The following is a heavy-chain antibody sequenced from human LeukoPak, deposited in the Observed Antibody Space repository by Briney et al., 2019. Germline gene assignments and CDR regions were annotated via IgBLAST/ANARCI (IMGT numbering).Heavy chain of an antibody. CDR1: GFTFSSYG. D-gene: IGHD5-18*01. J-gene: IGHJ4*02. V-gene: IGHV3-21*01. Sequence: PGGSLRLSCGAPGFTFSSYGMSWVRQAPGKGLEWVSAISGSGGSTYYADSVKGRFTISRDNAKNSLYLQMNSLRAEDTAVYYCAREGGLQLWGFGYWGQGTLVTVSS. CDR3: AREGGLQLWGFGY. CDR2: ISGSGGST.